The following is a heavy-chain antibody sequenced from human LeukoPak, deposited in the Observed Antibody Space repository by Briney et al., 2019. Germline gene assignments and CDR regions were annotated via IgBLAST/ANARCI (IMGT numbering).Heavy chain of an antibody. D-gene: IGHD2-15*01. CDR1: GFIFSDYY. CDR2: ISSSGSTI. Sequence: GGSLRLSCAASGFIFSDYYMSWIRQAPGKGLEWVSYISSSGSTIYYADSVKGRFTISRDNAKNSLYLQMNSLRAEDTALYYCARIRHCSGGSCYHFDYWGQGTLVTVSS. CDR3: ARIRHCSGGSCYHFDY. J-gene: IGHJ4*02. V-gene: IGHV3-11*01.